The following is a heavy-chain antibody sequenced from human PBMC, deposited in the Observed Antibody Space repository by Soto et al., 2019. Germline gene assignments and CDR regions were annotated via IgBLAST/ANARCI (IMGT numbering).Heavy chain of an antibody. CDR2: IYYSGST. CDR1: GGSISSGDYY. V-gene: IGHV4-30-4*01. D-gene: IGHD3-16*01. J-gene: IGHJ5*02. CDR3: ARTVSLFGDPKHPLARVWFDP. Sequence: QVQLQESGPGLVKPSQTLSLTCTVSGGSISSGDYYWSWIRQPPGKALEWIGYIYYSGSTYYNPSLKSRVTIAGDNSKNQFSLKLSCVTAADTAVYYCARTVSLFGDPKHPLARVWFDPWGQGTLVAVSS.